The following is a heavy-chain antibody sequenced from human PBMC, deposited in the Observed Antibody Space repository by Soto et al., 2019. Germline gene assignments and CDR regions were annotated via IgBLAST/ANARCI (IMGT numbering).Heavy chain of an antibody. CDR1: GGSFSGYY. D-gene: IGHD2-2*01. Sequence: SETLSLNCAVYGGSFSGYYWSWIRQPPGKGLEWIGEINHSGSTNYNPSLKSRVTISVDTSKNQFSLKLSSVTAADTAVYYCARGPVPKRRVYCSSTSCRKGFDPWGQGTLVTAPQ. V-gene: IGHV4-34*01. CDR3: ARGPVPKRRVYCSSTSCRKGFDP. J-gene: IGHJ5*02. CDR2: INHSGST.